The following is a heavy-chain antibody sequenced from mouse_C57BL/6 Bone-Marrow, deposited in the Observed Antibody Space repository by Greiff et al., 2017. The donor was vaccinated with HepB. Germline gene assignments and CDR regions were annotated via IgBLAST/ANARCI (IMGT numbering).Heavy chain of an antibody. V-gene: IGHV5-6*01. Sequence: EVHLVESGGDLVKPGGSLKLSCAASGFTFSSYGMSWVRQTPDKRLEWVATISSGGSYTYYPDSVKGRFTISRDNAKNTLYLQMSSLKSEDTAMYYCARHELGFDYWGQGTTLTVSS. CDR3: ARHELGFDY. J-gene: IGHJ2*01. CDR2: ISSGGSYT. CDR1: GFTFSSYG. D-gene: IGHD4-1*01.